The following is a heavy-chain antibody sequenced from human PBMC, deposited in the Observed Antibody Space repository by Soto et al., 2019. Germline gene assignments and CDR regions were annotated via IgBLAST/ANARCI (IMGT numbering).Heavy chain of an antibody. CDR2: ISSNSAYI. CDR1: GFTFRSFT. D-gene: IGHD6-13*01. CDR3: TRDASRDSSARGWFDP. V-gene: IGHV3-21*01. Sequence: GGSLRLSCAASGFTFRSFTMNWVRQAPGKGLEWVSTISSNSAYIYYTDALRGRFTISRDNAKNSLHLQMNSRRAEDTAVYYCTRDASRDSSARGWFDPWGPGTLVTVSS. J-gene: IGHJ5*02.